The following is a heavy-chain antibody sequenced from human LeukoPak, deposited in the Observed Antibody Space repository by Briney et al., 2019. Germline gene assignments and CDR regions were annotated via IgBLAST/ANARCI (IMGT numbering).Heavy chain of an antibody. CDR2: IYYSGST. J-gene: IGHJ4*02. Sequence: PSETLSLTCAFTGGSISSYYWSWIRQPPGKGLEWIGYIYYSGSTNYTPSLKSRVTISVDTSKNQFSLKLSSVTAADTAVYYCARVAAGGNYFDYWGQGTLVTVSS. CDR3: ARVAAGGNYFDY. D-gene: IGHD6-13*01. CDR1: GGSISSYY. V-gene: IGHV4-59*01.